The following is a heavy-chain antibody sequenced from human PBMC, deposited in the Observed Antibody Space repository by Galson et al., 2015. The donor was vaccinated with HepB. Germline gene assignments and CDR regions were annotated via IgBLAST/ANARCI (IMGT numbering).Heavy chain of an antibody. D-gene: IGHD3-22*01. CDR1: GFTVSSNY. CDR3: AAEGYYYDSSGYYLPTFDY. V-gene: IGHV3-53*01. J-gene: IGHJ4*02. Sequence: SLRLSCAASGFTVSSNYMSWVRQAPGKGLEWVSVIYSGGSTYYADSVKGRFTISRDNSKNTLYLQMNSLRAEDTAVYYCAAEGYYYDSSGYYLPTFDYWGQGTLVTVSS. CDR2: IYSGGST.